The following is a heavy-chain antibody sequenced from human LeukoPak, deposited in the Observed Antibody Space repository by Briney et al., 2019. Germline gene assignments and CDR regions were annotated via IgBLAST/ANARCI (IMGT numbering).Heavy chain of an antibody. CDR1: GGSFNGYY. V-gene: IGHV4-34*01. CDR3: ARGVIAAL. D-gene: IGHD6-6*01. J-gene: IGHJ4*02. Sequence: SETLSLTCAVYGGSFNGYYWSWIRQPPGKGLEWIGEINHSGSTNYNPSLKSRVTISVDTSKNQFSLKLSSVTAADTAVYYCARGVIAALWGQGTLVTVSS. CDR2: INHSGST.